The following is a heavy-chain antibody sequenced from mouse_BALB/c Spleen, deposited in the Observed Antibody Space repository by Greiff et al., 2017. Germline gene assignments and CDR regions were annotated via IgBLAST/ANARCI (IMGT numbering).Heavy chain of an antibody. CDR1: GFTFSDYY. Sequence: EVNVVESGGGLVKPGGSLKLSCAASGFTFSDYYMYWVRQTPEKRLEWVATISDGGSYTYYPDSVKGRFTISRDNAKNNLYLQMSSLKSEDTAMYYCAREDYGNLFAYWGQGTLVTVSA. CDR2: ISDGGSYT. D-gene: IGHD2-1*01. J-gene: IGHJ3*01. CDR3: AREDYGNLFAY. V-gene: IGHV5-4*02.